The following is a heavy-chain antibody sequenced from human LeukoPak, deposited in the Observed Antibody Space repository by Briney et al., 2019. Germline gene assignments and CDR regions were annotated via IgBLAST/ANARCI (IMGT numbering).Heavy chain of an antibody. J-gene: IGHJ4*02. Sequence: GASVKVSCKASGYTFTGYYMHWVRQAPGQGLEWMGRINPNSGGTNYAQKFRGRVTMTRDTSISTAYMELSRLRSDDTAVYYCARVFDEDTAQIRFDYWGQGTLVTVSS. V-gene: IGHV1-2*06. CDR2: INPNSGGT. D-gene: IGHD5-18*01. CDR1: GYTFTGYY. CDR3: ARVFDEDTAQIRFDY.